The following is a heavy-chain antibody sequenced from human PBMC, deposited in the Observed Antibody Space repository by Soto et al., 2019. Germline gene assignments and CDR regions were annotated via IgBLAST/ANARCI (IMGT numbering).Heavy chain of an antibody. J-gene: IGHJ4*02. D-gene: IGHD6-19*01. CDR1: GFTFSSYA. Sequence: QVQLVESGGGVVQPGRSLRLSCAASGFTFSSYAMHWVRQAPGKGLEWVAVISYDGSNKYYADSVKGRFTISRDNSKNTLYLQMNSLRAEDTAVYYCARDHGAVAVTVVNWGQGTLVTVSS. V-gene: IGHV3-30-3*01. CDR3: ARDHGAVAVTVVN. CDR2: ISYDGSNK.